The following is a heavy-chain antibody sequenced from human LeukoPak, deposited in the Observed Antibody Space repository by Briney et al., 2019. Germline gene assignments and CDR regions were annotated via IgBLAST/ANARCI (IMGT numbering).Heavy chain of an antibody. CDR2: ISSSGSTI. Sequence: GGSLRLSCAASGFTVSNSYMNWVRQAPGKGLEWVSYISSSGSTIYYADSVKGRFTISRDNSRNTLYLQMNSMRAEDTAVYCCARNLLAAPSRDWFDPWGQGTLVTVSS. CDR1: GFTVSNSY. CDR3: ARNLLAAPSRDWFDP. V-gene: IGHV3-48*01. J-gene: IGHJ5*02. D-gene: IGHD6-6*01.